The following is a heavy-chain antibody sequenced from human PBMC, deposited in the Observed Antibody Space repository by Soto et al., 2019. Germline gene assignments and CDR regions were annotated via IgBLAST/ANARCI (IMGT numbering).Heavy chain of an antibody. CDR2: ISGGGGNT. CDR1: GFTFGNYG. CDR3: AKGFIVVVTVLRPDDAFEV. D-gene: IGHD2-21*02. J-gene: IGHJ3*01. Sequence: DVQLLESGGGLVQPWGSLRLSCATSGFTFGNYGMNWVRQAPGKGLEWVSGISGGGGNTYYADSVKGRFTISRDPSKNTVFLEMNSLRAEDTAVYYCAKGFIVVVTVLRPDDAFEVWGQGTLVTVSS. V-gene: IGHV3-23*01.